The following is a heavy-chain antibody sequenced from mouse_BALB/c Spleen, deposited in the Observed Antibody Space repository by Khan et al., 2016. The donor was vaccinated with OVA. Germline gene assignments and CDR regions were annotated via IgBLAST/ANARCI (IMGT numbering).Heavy chain of an antibody. CDR3: ARIGYNGTMDC. CDR1: GFTFTNYG. V-gene: IGHV9-3-1*01. Sequence: QIQLVQSGPKLKKPGETVQISCKASGFTFTNYGMNWVKQAPGKGLKWMGWINTYTGAPTFADDFKGRFAFSLDTSASTASLQINSLTTEDTATFFCARIGYNGTMDCWGQGTSVTVSS. D-gene: IGHD2-14*01. J-gene: IGHJ4*01. CDR2: INTYTGAP.